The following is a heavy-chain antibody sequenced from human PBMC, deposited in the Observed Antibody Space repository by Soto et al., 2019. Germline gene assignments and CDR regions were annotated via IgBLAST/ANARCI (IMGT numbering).Heavy chain of an antibody. V-gene: IGHV4-34*01. J-gene: IGHJ3*02. CDR2: MSHSGGT. CDR3: ARVDRGTATTVVDAFDI. Sequence: QVQLQQWGAGLLKPTETLSLTCAVYGGFVSSGSYYWSWIRQPPGKGLEWIGEMSHSGGTHFNPSLKSRDTISVDTSKNQFSLKMSSVTAADPALYYCARVDRGTATTVVDAFDIWGPGTMVTVSS. D-gene: IGHD1-1*01. CDR1: GGFVSSGSYY.